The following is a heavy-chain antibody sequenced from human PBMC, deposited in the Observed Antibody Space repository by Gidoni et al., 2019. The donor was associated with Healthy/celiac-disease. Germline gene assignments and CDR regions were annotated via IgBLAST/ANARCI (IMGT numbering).Heavy chain of an antibody. D-gene: IGHD2-21*01. Sequence: HWVRQAPGKGLEWVAVIWYDGSNKYYADSVKGRFTISRDNSKNTLYLQMNSLRAEDTAVYYCARDKGQYSPYYFDYWGQGTLVTVSS. CDR2: IWYDGSNK. V-gene: IGHV3-33*01. J-gene: IGHJ4*02. CDR3: ARDKGQYSPYYFDY.